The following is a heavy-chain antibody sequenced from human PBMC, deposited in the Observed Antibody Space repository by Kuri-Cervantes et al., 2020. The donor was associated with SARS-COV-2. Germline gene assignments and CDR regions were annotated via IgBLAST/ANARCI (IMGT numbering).Heavy chain of an antibody. D-gene: IGHD4/OR15-4a*01. Sequence: ASVKVSCKASGYTFTGYYMHWVRQAPGQGLEWMGWINPNSGGTDYAQKLQGRVTMTTDTSTSTAYMELRSLRSDDTAVYYCVRVFSRLWGSGRYFDLWGRGTLVTVSS. CDR1: GYTFTGYY. CDR2: INPNSGGT. J-gene: IGHJ2*01. CDR3: VRVFSRLWGSGRYFDL. V-gene: IGHV1-2*02.